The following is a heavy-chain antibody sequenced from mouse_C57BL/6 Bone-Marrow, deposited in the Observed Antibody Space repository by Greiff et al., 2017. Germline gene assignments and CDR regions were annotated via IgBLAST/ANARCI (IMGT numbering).Heavy chain of an antibody. J-gene: IGHJ3*01. V-gene: IGHV1-81*01. CDR2: IYPRSGNT. Sequence: VKLMESGAELARPGASVKLSCKASGYTFTSYGISWVKQRTGQGLEWIGEIYPRSGNTYYNEKFKGKATLTADKSSSTAYMELRSLPSEDSAVYFCASTAQEGFAYWGQGTLVTVSA. CDR3: ASTAQEGFAY. D-gene: IGHD3-2*02. CDR1: GYTFTSYG.